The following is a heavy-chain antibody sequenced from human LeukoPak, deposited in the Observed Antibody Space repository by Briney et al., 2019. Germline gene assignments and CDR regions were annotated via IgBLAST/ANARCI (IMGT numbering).Heavy chain of an antibody. CDR3: VRVKAWELSFDY. Sequence: ASVKVSCKASVYTFTDYYMHWVRQAPGQGLEWMGWINPNTGGTHYAQKIQDRVSMTRDTSITTAYMELSRLRSDDPAVYYCVRVKAWELSFDYWGQGTLVTVSS. J-gene: IGHJ4*02. V-gene: IGHV1-2*02. CDR1: VYTFTDYY. D-gene: IGHD1-26*01. CDR2: INPNTGGT.